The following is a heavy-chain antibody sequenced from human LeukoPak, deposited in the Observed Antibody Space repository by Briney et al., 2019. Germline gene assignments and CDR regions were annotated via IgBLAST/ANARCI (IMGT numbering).Heavy chain of an antibody. D-gene: IGHD3-22*01. CDR1: GFTFSSYA. CDR3: AKGCASSGYYPVDY. J-gene: IGHJ4*02. CDR2: ISGSGGGT. Sequence: HPGGSLRLSCAASGFTFSSYAMSWVRQAPGKGLEWVSAISGSGGGTYYADSVKGRFTISRDNSKNTLYLQMNSLRAEDTAVYYCAKGCASSGYYPVDYWGQGTLVTVSS. V-gene: IGHV3-23*01.